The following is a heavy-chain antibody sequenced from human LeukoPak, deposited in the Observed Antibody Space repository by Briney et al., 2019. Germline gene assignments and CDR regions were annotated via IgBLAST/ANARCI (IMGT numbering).Heavy chain of an antibody. CDR2: IHYSGST. J-gene: IGHJ3*02. Sequence: SETLSLTCTVSGGSISSSRYYWGWIRQPPGKGLEWIGSIHYSGSTYYNPSLKSRVTVLVDTSENQFSLKLSSVAAADTAVYFCVRTRLSDHIVPAAERADDACDMWGQGTMVTVSS. CDR3: VRTRLSDHIVPAAERADDACDM. CDR1: GGSISSSRYY. V-gene: IGHV4-39*07. D-gene: IGHD2-2*01.